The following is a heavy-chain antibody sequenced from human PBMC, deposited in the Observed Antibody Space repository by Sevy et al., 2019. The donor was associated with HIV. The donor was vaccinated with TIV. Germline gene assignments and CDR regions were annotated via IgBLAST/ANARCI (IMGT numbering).Heavy chain of an antibody. Sequence: GGSLRLSCAASGFTFSSHAMGWVRQAPGKGLEWVSFMSTCSGCTYYPGSVKGRFIISTDKSRTTLYLQMNSLRVEDAAVYFCARTMTDLWEAFDLWGQGTMVTVSS. CDR2: MSTCSGCT. CDR3: ARTMTDLWEAFDL. V-gene: IGHV3-23*01. J-gene: IGHJ3*01. CDR1: GFTFSSHA. D-gene: IGHD1-26*01.